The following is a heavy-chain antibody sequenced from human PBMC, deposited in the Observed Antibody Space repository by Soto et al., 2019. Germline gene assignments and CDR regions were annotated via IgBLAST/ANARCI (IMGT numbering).Heavy chain of an antibody. J-gene: IGHJ6*02. CDR2: ISYDASHT. CDR1: GFTFNTCA. CDR3: AKSSGKYYPESRVMHV. D-gene: IGHD1-26*01. Sequence: QVQVVESGGGVVQPGRSLRLSCAASGFTFNTCAMHWVRQAPGKGLEWVALISYDASHTDYADSVKGRFTISRDSSDNTLSLIMNSLRPEDTAVYYCAKSSGKYYPESRVMHVWGQEITVTVSS. V-gene: IGHV3-30*18.